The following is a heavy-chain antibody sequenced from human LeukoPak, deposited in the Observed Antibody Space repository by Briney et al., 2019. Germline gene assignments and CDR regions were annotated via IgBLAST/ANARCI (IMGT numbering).Heavy chain of an antibody. CDR1: GFTFSSYG. CDR2: ISYDGSNK. V-gene: IGHV3-30*03. CDR3: ARDIGPD. J-gene: IGHJ4*02. D-gene: IGHD3-10*01. Sequence: PGRSLRLSCAASGFTFSSYGMHWVRQAPGKGLEWVAVISYDGSNKYYADSVKGRFTISRDNAKNSLYLQMNSLRAEDTAVYYCARDIGPDWGQGTLVTVSS.